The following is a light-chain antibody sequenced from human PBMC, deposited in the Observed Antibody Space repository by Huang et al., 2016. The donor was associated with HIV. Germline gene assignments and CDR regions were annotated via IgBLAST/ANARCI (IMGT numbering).Light chain of an antibody. V-gene: IGKV3-20*01. CDR2: GAS. CDR3: QQYALSPWT. CDR1: QTVSNDY. Sequence: EIVLTQSPGTLSLSPGQRLTLSCRASQTVSNDYLAWYQQKPGQSPRLLIYGASTRAAGIPDRFSGSGSATDFILTVSRLEPEDSAVYYCQQYALSPWTFGHGTKVEI. J-gene: IGKJ1*01.